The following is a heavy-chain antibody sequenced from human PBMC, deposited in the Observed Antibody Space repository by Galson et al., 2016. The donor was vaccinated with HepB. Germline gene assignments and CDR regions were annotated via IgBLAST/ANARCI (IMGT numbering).Heavy chain of an antibody. Sequence: SVKVSCKASGGTFNTYAISWVRQAPGQGLEWMGGIIPMLGTATYAQKFQGRVTITADESTSTAYMELSSLRSEDTAVYYCARKPCSGGSCQYYFDYWGQGTLVTVSS. CDR2: IIPMLGTA. CDR3: ARKPCSGGSCQYYFDY. D-gene: IGHD2-15*01. CDR1: GGTFNTYA. J-gene: IGHJ4*02. V-gene: IGHV1-69*13.